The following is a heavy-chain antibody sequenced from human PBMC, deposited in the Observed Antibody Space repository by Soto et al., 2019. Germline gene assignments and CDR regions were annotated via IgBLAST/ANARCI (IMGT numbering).Heavy chain of an antibody. Sequence: QLQLQESGTGMVKPSETLSLTCTVSGGSISSSSYFWGWIRQPPGKGLEWIGSIYYIGSTYYNPSSKSRVTLSVETSKNQCSLKLSSVTAADTAVYYCARHPSDFWFDPCGQGTLVTVSS. CDR1: GGSISSSSYF. CDR2: IYYIGST. CDR3: ARHPSDFWFDP. D-gene: IGHD2-21*02. J-gene: IGHJ5*02. V-gene: IGHV4-39*01.